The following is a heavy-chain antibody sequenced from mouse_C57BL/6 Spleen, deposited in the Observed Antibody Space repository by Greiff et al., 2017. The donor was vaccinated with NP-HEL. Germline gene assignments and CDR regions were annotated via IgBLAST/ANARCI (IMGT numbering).Heavy chain of an antibody. Sequence: VQLQESGAELARPGASVKLSCKASGYTFTSYGISWVKQRTGQGLEWIGEIYPRSGNTYYNEKFKGKATLTADKSSSTAYMELRSLTSEDSAVYFCAREGVDVYYIFDYWGQGTTLTVSS. CDR1: GYTFTSYG. CDR3: AREGVDVYYIFDY. CDR2: IYPRSGNT. V-gene: IGHV1-81*01. D-gene: IGHD2-3*01. J-gene: IGHJ2*01.